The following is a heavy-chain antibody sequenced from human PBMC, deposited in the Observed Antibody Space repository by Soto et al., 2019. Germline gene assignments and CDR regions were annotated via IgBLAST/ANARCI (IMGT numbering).Heavy chain of an antibody. J-gene: IGHJ6*02. CDR2: IYSDNNT. CDR1: GFTVSSDS. CDR3: ARHYSAMGV. V-gene: IGHV3-53*01. Sequence: GGSLRLSCAASGFTVSSDSMTWVRQTPGKGLEWISIIYSDNNTDYADSVKGRFSISRDTSKNILYLQMNSLRAEDTAEYYCARHYSAMGVWGQGTTVTVSS.